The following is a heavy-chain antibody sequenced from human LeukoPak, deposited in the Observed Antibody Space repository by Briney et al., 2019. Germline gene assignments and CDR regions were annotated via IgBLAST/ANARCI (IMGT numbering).Heavy chain of an antibody. Sequence: SETLSLTCTVSGGSISSGSYYWSWIRQPAGKGLEWIVRIYTSGSTNYNPSLKSRVTISVDTSKNQFSLKLSSVTAADTAVYYCARGKGPYGQVTRWFDPWGQGTLVTVSS. CDR3: ARGKGPYGQVTRWFDP. CDR2: IYTSGST. V-gene: IGHV4-61*02. D-gene: IGHD3-10*01. CDR1: GGSISSGSYY. J-gene: IGHJ5*02.